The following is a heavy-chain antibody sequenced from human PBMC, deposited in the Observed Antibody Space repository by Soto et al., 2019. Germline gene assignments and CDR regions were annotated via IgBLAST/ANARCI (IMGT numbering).Heavy chain of an antibody. CDR1: GYTFSSYD. CDR2: MNPNSGNT. CDR3: ARGKSLEN. Sequence: QVQLVQSGAEVKKPGASVKVSCKASGYTFSSYDINWVRQATGQGLEWMGWMNPNSGNTGYAQKFQSRVTMTRDTSITSAYIELISPSSEDSTVYYCARGKSLENWGQGTLVTVST. J-gene: IGHJ4*02. V-gene: IGHV1-8*01. D-gene: IGHD1-1*01.